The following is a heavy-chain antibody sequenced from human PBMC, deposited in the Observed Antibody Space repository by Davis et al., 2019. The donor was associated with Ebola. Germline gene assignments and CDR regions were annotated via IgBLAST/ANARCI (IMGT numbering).Heavy chain of an antibody. CDR1: GFYFRSYW. CDR3: SMDLSGARDY. Sequence: GESLKISCAASGFYFRSYWMGWVRQAPGQGLEWVANINQDGSEPKYVDSVKGRFTISRDNGKNTLYLQMNSLRGDDTALYYCSMDLSGARDYWGQGTLVTVSS. D-gene: IGHD1-26*01. V-gene: IGHV3-7*04. J-gene: IGHJ4*02. CDR2: INQDGSEP.